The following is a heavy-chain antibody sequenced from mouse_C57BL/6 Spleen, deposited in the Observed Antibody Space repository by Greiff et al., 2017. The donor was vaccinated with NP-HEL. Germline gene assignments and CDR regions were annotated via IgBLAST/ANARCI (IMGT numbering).Heavy chain of an antibody. D-gene: IGHD2-3*01. V-gene: IGHV5-12*01. J-gene: IGHJ2*01. CDR1: GFTFSDYY. CDR3: ARQGGYYPFDY. Sequence: DVKLVESGGGLVQPGGSLKLSCAASGFTFSDYYMYWVRQTPEKRLEWVAYISNGGGSTYYPDTVKGRFTISRDNAKNTLYLQMSRLKSEDTAMYYCARQGGYYPFDYWGQGTTLTVSS. CDR2: ISNGGGST.